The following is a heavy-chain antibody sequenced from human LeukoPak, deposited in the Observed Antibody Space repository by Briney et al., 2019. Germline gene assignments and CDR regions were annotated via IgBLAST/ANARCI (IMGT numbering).Heavy chain of an antibody. CDR3: ARAVKDFWSGYPPYYFDY. J-gene: IGHJ4*02. Sequence: SETLSLTCTVSGGSISSYYWSWIRQPPGKGLEWIGYIYYSGSTNYNPSLKSRVTISVDTSKNQFSLKLSSVTAADTAVYYCARAVKDFWSGYPPYYFDYWGQGTLVTVSS. CDR2: IYYSGST. CDR1: GGSISSYY. V-gene: IGHV4-59*01. D-gene: IGHD3-3*01.